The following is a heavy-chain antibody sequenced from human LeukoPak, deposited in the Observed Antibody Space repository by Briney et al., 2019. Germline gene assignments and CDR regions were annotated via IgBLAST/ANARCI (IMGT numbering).Heavy chain of an antibody. D-gene: IGHD2-15*01. CDR1: GGSISSYY. V-gene: IGHV4-59*01. Sequence: SSETLSLTCTVSGGSISSYYWSWIRQPPGKGLEWIGYIYYSGSTNYNPSLKSRVTISVDTSKNQFSLKLSSVTAADTAVYYCARDGGCSGGSCYHDYWGQGTLVTVSS. CDR2: IYYSGST. CDR3: ARDGGCSGGSCYHDY. J-gene: IGHJ4*02.